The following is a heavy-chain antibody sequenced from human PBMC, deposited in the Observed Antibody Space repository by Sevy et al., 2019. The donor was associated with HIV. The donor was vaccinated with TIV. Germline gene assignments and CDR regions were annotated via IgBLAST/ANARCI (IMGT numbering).Heavy chain of an antibody. CDR1: GFTFNNYG. J-gene: IGHJ4*02. Sequence: GGSLRLSCAASGFTFNNYGMTWVRQAPGKGLEWVANIKQDGSDKYYMESVKGRFNISRDNTKNSLYLQLNSLRAEDMAVYYCARSWDYWGQMGYWGQGTLVTVSS. D-gene: IGHD7-27*01. V-gene: IGHV3-7*03. CDR2: IKQDGSDK. CDR3: ARSWDYWGQMGY.